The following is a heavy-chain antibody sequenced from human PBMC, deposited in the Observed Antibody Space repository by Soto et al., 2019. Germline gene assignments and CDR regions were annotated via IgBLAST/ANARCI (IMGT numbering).Heavy chain of an antibody. Sequence: QVQLVQSGAEVKKPGASVKVSCKASGYTFTSYAMHWVRQAPGQRLEWMGWINAGNGNTKYSQKFQGRVTITRDTSASTAYMEVSSLRSEDTAVYYCARGGAAAGTFSIWGQGTLVTVSS. CDR1: GYTFTSYA. CDR2: INAGNGNT. CDR3: ARGGAAAGTFSI. D-gene: IGHD6-13*01. J-gene: IGHJ4*02. V-gene: IGHV1-3*01.